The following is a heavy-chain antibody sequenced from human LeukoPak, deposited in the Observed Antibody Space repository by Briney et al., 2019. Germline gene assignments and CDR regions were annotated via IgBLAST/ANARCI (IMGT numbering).Heavy chain of an antibody. D-gene: IGHD6-19*01. CDR1: GFTFSSYD. CDR3: ARDREFSSGWYFDN. Sequence: PGGSLRLSWAASGFTFSSYDMNWVRQAPGKWLEWVSYISSSGSGSTKFYADSVKGRFTISRDNAENSLYLQMSSLRVEDTAVYYCARDREFSSGWYFDNWGQGTLVTVSS. CDR2: ISSSGSGSTK. J-gene: IGHJ4*02. V-gene: IGHV3-48*03.